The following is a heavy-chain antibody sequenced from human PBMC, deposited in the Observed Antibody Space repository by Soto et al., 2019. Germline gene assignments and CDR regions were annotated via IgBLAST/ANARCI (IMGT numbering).Heavy chain of an antibody. CDR1: GYTFTRYD. D-gene: IGHD3-10*01. V-gene: IGHV1-8*01. CDR2: MNPNSGNT. J-gene: IGHJ6*02. CDR3: SRFRGITMVRGVIDGGYYRMDV. Sequence: ASVKVSCKASGYTFTRYDINWVRQATGQGNEWMGWMNPNSGNTGYAQKFQGRVTMTRNTSISTAYMELSSLRSEDTAVYYCSRFRGITMVRGVIDGGYYRMDVWG.